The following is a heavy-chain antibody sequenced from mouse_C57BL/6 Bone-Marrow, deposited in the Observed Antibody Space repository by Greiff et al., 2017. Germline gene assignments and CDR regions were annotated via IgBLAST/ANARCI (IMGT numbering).Heavy chain of an antibody. V-gene: IGHV1-81*01. CDR3: ASGSRWAY. Sequence: VQLQQSGAELARPGASVKLSCQASGYTFTSYGISWVKQRTGQGLEWIGEIYPRSSTTYYTEKFKGKATLTADKSTSTAYMELRSLRSEDSAVYSWASGSRWAYWGQGTMLTVSA. J-gene: IGHJ3*01. CDR2: IYPRSSTT. D-gene: IGHD1-1*01. CDR1: GYTFTSYG.